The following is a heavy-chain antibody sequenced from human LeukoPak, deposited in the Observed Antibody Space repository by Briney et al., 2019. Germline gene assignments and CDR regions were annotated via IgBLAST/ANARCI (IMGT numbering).Heavy chain of an antibody. CDR1: GFTFSSYA. CDR2: ISGSGGST. V-gene: IGHV3-23*01. J-gene: IGHJ4*02. Sequence: GGSLRLSCAASGFTFSSYAMSWVRQAPGKGLEWVSAISGSGGSTYYADSVKGRFTISRDNSKNTLYLQMNSLRAEDTAVYYCAKDELWQWSGPPLSFDYWGQGTLVTVSS. CDR3: AKDELWQWSGPPLSFDY. D-gene: IGHD3-3*01.